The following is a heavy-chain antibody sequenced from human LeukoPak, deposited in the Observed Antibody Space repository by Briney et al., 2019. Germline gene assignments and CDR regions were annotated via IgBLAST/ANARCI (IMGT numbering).Heavy chain of an antibody. V-gene: IGHV3-7*01. CDR1: GFTFSNSW. CDR2: IKEDGSEK. D-gene: IGHD4-11*01. Sequence: GGSLRHSCAASGFTFSNSWMTWVRQAPGKGLEWVASIKEDGSEKYYVDSVKGRFTISRDNAKNSLYLQMNSLRAEDTAVFYCAIGGAVTVRWSYWGQGTLVTVSS. CDR3: AIGGAVTVRWSY. J-gene: IGHJ4*02.